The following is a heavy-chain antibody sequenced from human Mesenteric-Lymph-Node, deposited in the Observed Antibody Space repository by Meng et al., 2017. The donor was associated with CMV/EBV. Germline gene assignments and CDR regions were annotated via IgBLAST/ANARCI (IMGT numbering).Heavy chain of an antibody. CDR3: ARAAWDSGSPYFDY. V-gene: IGHV4-39*07. Sequence: SETLSLTCTVSGGSISSSSYYWSWIRQPPGKGLEWIGEINHSGGTNYSPSLKSRVTMSLGTSKNQFSLRLTSVTAADTGIYYCARAAWDSGSPYFDYWGQGTLVTVSS. CDR1: GGSISSSSYY. CDR2: INHSGGT. D-gene: IGHD1-26*01. J-gene: IGHJ4*02.